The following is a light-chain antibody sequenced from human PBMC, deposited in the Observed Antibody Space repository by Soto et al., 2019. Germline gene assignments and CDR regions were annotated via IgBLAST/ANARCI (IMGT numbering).Light chain of an antibody. V-gene: IGKV1-5*03. CDR2: RAS. CDR3: QQYHRWT. J-gene: IGKJ1*01. CDR1: QKIDDW. Sequence: DVQMTQSPSTLAASVGDRVTITCRASQKIDDWMAWYQQKPGKAPKLLIYRASKLESGVPSRFSGSGSGTEFTLTISSLQSDDFATYYCQQYHRWTFGQGTKVDIK.